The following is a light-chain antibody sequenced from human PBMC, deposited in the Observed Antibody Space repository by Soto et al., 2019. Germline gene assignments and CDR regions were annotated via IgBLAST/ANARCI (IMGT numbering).Light chain of an antibody. Sequence: DIQMTQSPSTLSASVGDRVTITCRASQSVSRWSAWYQQKPGRAPKLLIYDASSLESGVPARFSGSGSGTEFTLTISSLQPDDFATYYCQHYDSFSWTFGQGTKVEIK. V-gene: IGKV1-5*01. CDR2: DAS. J-gene: IGKJ1*01. CDR1: QSVSRW. CDR3: QHYDSFSWT.